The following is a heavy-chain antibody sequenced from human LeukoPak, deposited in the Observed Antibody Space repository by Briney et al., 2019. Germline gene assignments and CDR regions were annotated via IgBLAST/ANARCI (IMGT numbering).Heavy chain of an antibody. J-gene: IGHJ4*02. CDR3: ARDCSSATCYAAFDY. V-gene: IGHV3-30*03. D-gene: IGHD2-2*01. Sequence: GGSLRLSCAASGFTFSSYGMHWVRQAPGKGLEWVAVISYDGSNKYYADSVKGRFTISRDNSKNTLYLQMNSLRAEDTGVYYCARDCSSATCYAAFDYWGQGTLVTVSS. CDR1: GFTFSSYG. CDR2: ISYDGSNK.